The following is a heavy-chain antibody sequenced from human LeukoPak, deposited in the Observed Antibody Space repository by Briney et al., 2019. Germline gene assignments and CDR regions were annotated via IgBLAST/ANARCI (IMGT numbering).Heavy chain of an antibody. V-gene: IGHV4-34*01. Sequence: SETLSLTCAVYGGSFSGYYWSWIRQPPGKGLEWIGEINHSGSTNYNPSLKSRVTISVDTSKNQFSLKLSSVTAADTAVYYYARGPSLYDSSGFHFDYWGQGTLVTVSS. J-gene: IGHJ4*02. CDR1: GGSFSGYY. D-gene: IGHD3-22*01. CDR2: INHSGST. CDR3: ARGPSLYDSSGFHFDY.